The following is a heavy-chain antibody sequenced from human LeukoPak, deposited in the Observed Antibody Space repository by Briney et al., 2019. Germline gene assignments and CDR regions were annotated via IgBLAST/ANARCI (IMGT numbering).Heavy chain of an antibody. D-gene: IGHD6-6*01. J-gene: IGHJ5*02. CDR1: GFAFSSYA. V-gene: IGHV3-48*02. CDR3: ARSANPGVHDFDP. CDR2: ISSSSKI. Sequence: GGSLRLSCTASGFAFSSYAMAWVRQAPGKGLEWLSYISSSSKINYADFVKGRFTISRDNAKNSLYLQMISLRDEDTAVYYCARSANPGVHDFDPWGQGTLVTVSS.